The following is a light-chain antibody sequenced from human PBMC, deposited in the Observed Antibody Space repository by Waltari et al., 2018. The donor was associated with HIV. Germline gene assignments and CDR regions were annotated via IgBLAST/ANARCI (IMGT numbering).Light chain of an antibody. V-gene: IGLV2-23*02. J-gene: IGLJ2*01. CDR1: SNGVGTYNL. CDR3: CSYVGRSGFV. CDR2: EAT. Sequence: QSALTQPASVSGSPGQSITVSCSATSNGVGTYNLISWYQHHPGQAPRLIIYEATKRPSGISKRFSGSQAGRTASLTSSVLQPDDEGVYYCCSYVGRSGFVFGGGSNLTVL.